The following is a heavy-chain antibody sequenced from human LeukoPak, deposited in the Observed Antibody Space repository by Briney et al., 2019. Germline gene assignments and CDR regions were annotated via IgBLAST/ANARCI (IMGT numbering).Heavy chain of an antibody. V-gene: IGHV3-48*01. CDR1: GFTFSSYS. CDR2: ISSSSTI. Sequence: PGGSLRLSCAASGFTFSSYSRNWVRQAPGKGLEWVSYISSSSTIYYADSVKGRFTISRDNAKNSLYLQMNSLRAEDTAVYYCARDHGYSGYESYWGQGTLVTVSS. CDR3: ARDHGYSGYESY. J-gene: IGHJ4*02. D-gene: IGHD5-12*01.